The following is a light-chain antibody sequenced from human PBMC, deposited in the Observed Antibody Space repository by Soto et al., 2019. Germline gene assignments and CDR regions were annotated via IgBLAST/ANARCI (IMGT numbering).Light chain of an antibody. CDR3: QQRSDWIT. CDR1: QTVRNNY. V-gene: IGKV3D-20*02. CDR2: DAS. Sequence: EIVLTQSPGTLSLSPGERATLSCRASQTVRNNYLAWYQQKPGQAPRLLIYDASSRATGIPARFSGSGSGTDFTLTISSLEPEDFAVYYCQQRSDWITVGQGTRLEIK. J-gene: IGKJ5*01.